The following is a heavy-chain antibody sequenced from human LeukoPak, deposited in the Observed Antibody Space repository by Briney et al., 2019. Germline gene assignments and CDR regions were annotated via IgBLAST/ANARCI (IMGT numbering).Heavy chain of an antibody. V-gene: IGHV4-34*01. CDR3: ARVTRGWYGSVDFDY. CDR2: INHSGST. CDR1: GGSFSGYY. J-gene: IGHJ4*02. D-gene: IGHD6-19*01. Sequence: PSETLSLTCAVYGGSFSGYYWSWIRQPPGKGLEWIGEINHSGSTNYNPSLKSRVTISVDTSKNQFSLKLSSVTAADTAVYYCARVTRGWYGSVDFDYWGQGTLVTVSS.